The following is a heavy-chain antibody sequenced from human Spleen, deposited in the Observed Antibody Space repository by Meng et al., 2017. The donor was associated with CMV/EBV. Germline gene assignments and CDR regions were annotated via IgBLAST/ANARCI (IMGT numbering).Heavy chain of an antibody. CDR2: IRDDAKTK. V-gene: IGHV3-30*02. J-gene: IGHJ3*02. CDR3: VSRPPFDI. D-gene: IGHD6-6*01. CDR1: GFAFSSYG. Sequence: GESLKISCEASGFAFSSYGMNWVRQAPGKGLEWVALIRDDAKTKDYADSVKGRFSISRDNSKNTLYLQLHGLRPEDTAVYYCVSRPPFDIWGQGTMVTVSS.